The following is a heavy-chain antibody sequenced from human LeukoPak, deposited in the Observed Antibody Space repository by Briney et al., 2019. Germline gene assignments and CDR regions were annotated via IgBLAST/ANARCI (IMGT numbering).Heavy chain of an antibody. CDR1: GFTFSSNG. CDR3: AKLNGVLNSNWYNGYFDS. CDR2: ISGSGGRT. V-gene: IGHV3-23*01. Sequence: GGSLRLSCAASGFTFSSNGMSWVRQAPEKGLEWVSGISGSGGRTYYADSVKGRFTISRDKSKNTLYLQMNSLRAEDTAVYYCAKLNGVLNSNWYNGYFDSWGQGTRVTVSS. D-gene: IGHD6-13*01. J-gene: IGHJ4*02.